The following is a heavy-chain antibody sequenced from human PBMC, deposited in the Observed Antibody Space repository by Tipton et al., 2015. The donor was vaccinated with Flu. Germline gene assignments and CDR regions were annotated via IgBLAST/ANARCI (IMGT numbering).Heavy chain of an antibody. Sequence: GSLRLSCAASGFTFSSYAMSWVRQAPGKGLEWVSAISGSGGSTYYADSVKGRFTISRDNSKNTLYLQMNSLRAEDTAVYYCAKLVVVVAANRGDFDYWGQGTLVPVSS. CDR3: AKLVVVVAANRGDFDY. CDR2: ISGSGGST. V-gene: IGHV3-23*01. D-gene: IGHD2-15*01. CDR1: GFTFSSYA. J-gene: IGHJ4*02.